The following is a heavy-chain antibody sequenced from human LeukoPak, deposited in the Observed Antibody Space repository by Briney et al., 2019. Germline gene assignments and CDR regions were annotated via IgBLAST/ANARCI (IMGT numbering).Heavy chain of an antibody. CDR1: GFSLSTSGVG. Sequence: SGPTLVKPTQTLTLTCTFSGFSLSTSGVGVGWIRQPPGKALEWLALIYWDDDKRYSPSLKSRLTITKDTSKNQVVLTMTNMAPVDTATYYCAHSVYYGSGNWFDPWGQGTLVTVSS. V-gene: IGHV2-5*02. D-gene: IGHD3-10*01. CDR3: AHSVYYGSGNWFDP. J-gene: IGHJ5*02. CDR2: IYWDDDK.